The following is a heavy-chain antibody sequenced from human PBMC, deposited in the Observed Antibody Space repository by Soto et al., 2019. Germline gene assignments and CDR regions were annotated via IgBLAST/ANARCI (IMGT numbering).Heavy chain of an antibody. D-gene: IGHD3-10*01. CDR2: ISSGSGSI. CDR1: EVTFSSHD. CDR3: TREGVRSYYSGMDV. J-gene: IGHJ6*02. Sequence: GSLRLSCATSEVTFSSHDMNWVLQAPGKGLEWVSYISSGSGSIHYAASVKGRFTISRDNAKKSLYLQMNSLRDEDTAVYYCTREGVRSYYSGMDVWGQGTTVTV. V-gene: IGHV3-48*02.